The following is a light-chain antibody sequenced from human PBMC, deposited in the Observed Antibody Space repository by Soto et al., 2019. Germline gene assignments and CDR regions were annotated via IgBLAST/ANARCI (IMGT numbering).Light chain of an antibody. J-gene: IGLJ2*01. CDR1: SSDIGGSNY. CDR3: SSYTSSSTYVV. Sequence: QSALTQPASVSGSPGQSITISCTGTSSDIGGSNYVSWYQQHPGKAPKLMIYDVSNRPSGVSNRFSGSKSGTTASLTISGLQAEDEAGYYCSSYTSSSTYVVFGGGTTLTVL. CDR2: DVS. V-gene: IGLV2-14*03.